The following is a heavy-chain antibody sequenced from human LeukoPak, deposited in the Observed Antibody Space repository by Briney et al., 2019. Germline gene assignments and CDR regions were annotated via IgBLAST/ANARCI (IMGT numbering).Heavy chain of an antibody. CDR1: GFTFSSYG. CDR2: ISDRGGST. D-gene: IGHD3-10*01. V-gene: IGHV3-23*01. J-gene: IGHJ4*02. Sequence: GGTLRLSCAASGFTFSSYGMSWVRHAPGKGLEWVSAISDRGGSTYYADSVKGRFTISRDNSENTLYLQMNSLRAEDTAVYYCAREISGDTNFDYWGQGTLVTVSS. CDR3: AREISGDTNFDY.